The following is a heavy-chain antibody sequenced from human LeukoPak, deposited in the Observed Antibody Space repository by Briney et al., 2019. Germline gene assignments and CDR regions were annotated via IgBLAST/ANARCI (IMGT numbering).Heavy chain of an antibody. CDR1: GYSLTSYY. J-gene: IGHJ5*02. CDR3: AKDLRWDHPGLDP. CDR2: INPGGGST. D-gene: IGHD4-23*01. V-gene: IGHV1-46*01. Sequence: ASVKGSCKASGYSLTSYYIHWVRQAPGQGLESMGIINPGGGSTSYAQKFQDRVTMTRDTSTSTVYMELNSLRSEDTAVYYCAKDLRWDHPGLDPWGQGTLVIVSS.